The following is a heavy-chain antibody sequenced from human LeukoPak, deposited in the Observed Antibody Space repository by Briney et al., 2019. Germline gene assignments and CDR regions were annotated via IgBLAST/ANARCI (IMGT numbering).Heavy chain of an antibody. CDR3: ARGRGGWYLAPSYYFDY. CDR2: INHSGST. CDR1: GGSFSSYY. Sequence: SETLSLTCAVYGGSFSSYYWSWIRQPPGKGLEWIGEINHSGSTNYNPSLKSRVTISVDTSKNQFSLKLSSVTAADTAVYYCARGRGGWYLAPSYYFDYWGQGTLVTVSS. V-gene: IGHV4-34*01. D-gene: IGHD6-19*01. J-gene: IGHJ4*02.